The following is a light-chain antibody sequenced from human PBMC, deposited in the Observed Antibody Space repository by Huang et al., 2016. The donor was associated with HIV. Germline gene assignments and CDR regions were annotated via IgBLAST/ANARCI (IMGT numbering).Light chain of an antibody. J-gene: IGKJ1*01. CDR3: QQYDDWPPWT. V-gene: IGKV3-15*01. Sequence: EIVMTQSPATLSVSPGERATLSCRASQNITRLAWYQHKPGQAPRLLIYDASSRATGVPARFSGGGSGTDFTLIVSSLQSDDFALYYCQQYDDWPPWTFGQGTQVDMK. CDR1: QNITR. CDR2: DAS.